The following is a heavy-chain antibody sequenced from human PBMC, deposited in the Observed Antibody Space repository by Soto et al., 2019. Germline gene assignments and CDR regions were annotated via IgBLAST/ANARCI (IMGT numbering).Heavy chain of an antibody. CDR2: VFYTVFT. CDR3: ATSQKGYNWNYFDH. Sequence: QLQLQESGAGLVKPSETLSLTCAVSGGSISGRYYYWGWLRPSPGKGPEWIGSVFYTVFTSYNPSLERRVSGSVDTSKNQFSLTVSGVSAADTAVYYCATSQKGYNWNYFDHWGQGALVTVSS. J-gene: IGHJ4*02. D-gene: IGHD1-20*01. CDR1: GGSISGRYYY. V-gene: IGHV4-39*01.